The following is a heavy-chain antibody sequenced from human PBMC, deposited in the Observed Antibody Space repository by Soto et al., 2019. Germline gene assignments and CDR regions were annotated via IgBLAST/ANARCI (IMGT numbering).Heavy chain of an antibody. CDR3: ARDKGYCSGGSCYSTNYYYDGMDV. CDR1: GFTFSSYS. V-gene: IGHV3-21*01. J-gene: IGHJ6*02. CDR2: ISSSSSYI. Sequence: EVQLVESGGGLVKPGGSLRLSCAASGFTFSSYSMNWVRQAPGKGLEWVSSISSSSSYIYYADSVKGRFTISRDNAKKSLYLQMNSLRAEDTAVYDCARDKGYCSGGSCYSTNYYYDGMDVWGQGTKVTVSS. D-gene: IGHD2-15*01.